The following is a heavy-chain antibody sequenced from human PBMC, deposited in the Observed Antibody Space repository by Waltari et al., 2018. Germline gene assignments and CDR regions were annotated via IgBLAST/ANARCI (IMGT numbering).Heavy chain of an antibody. J-gene: IGHJ1*01. CDR1: GVSLSDYS. CDR3: VTGPRDKWVGRYSGEFFHH. Sequence: QVQLQQWGAGLLRPSETLSLTCAVYGVSLSDYSWTWIRQPRGKGLEWIGANHLAGITYDNPCHEGRVSRVVDKSKNQLSLPLVSVTAADTALYYCVTGPRDKWVGRYSGEFFHHWGPGTLVTVSS. V-gene: IGHV4-34*02. D-gene: IGHD6-19*01. CDR2: NHLAGIT.